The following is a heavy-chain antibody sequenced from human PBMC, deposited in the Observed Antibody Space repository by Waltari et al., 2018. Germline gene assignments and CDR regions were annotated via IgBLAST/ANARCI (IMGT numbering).Heavy chain of an antibody. D-gene: IGHD3-10*01. CDR2: IYYTGRT. CDR1: GGSIRNNDYY. J-gene: IGHJ4*02. V-gene: IGHV4-39*02. Sequence: QLHLQESGPGLVKPSETLSLTCAVSGGSIRNNDYYWGWIRQPPGKGLEWIGSIYYTGRTSYNPSLETRVTISLDTSKNHFSLKLNSVIASDTAVYYCARRGDYWGQGTLVTVSS. CDR3: ARRGDY.